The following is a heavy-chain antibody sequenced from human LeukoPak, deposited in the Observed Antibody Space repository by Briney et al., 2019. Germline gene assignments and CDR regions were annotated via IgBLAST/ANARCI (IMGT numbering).Heavy chain of an antibody. CDR3: AGRRRSNSSHDY. CDR2: IYYSGST. V-gene: IGHV4-39*01. J-gene: IGHJ4*02. D-gene: IGHD6-6*01. Sequence: PSETLSLTCTVSGVSVSSSTYYWDWIRQPPGKGLEWIGTIYYSGSTYYNPSLKSRVTISVDTSKNQFSLRLSSVTAADTAVYYCAGRRRSNSSHDYWGQGTLVTVSS. CDR1: GVSVSSSTYY.